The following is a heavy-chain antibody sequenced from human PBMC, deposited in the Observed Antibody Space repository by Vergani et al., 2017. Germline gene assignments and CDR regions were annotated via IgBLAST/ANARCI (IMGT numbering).Heavy chain of an antibody. CDR3: AKFGYSGYYFVPYYYYYGMDV. J-gene: IGHJ6*02. V-gene: IGHV3-23*01. CDR2: ISGSGGST. D-gene: IGHD5-12*01. CDR1: GFTFSSYA. Sequence: EVQLLESGGGLVQPGGSLRLSCAASGFTFSSYAMSWVRQAPGKGLEWVSAISGSGGSTYYADSVKGRFTISRDNSKNTLYLQMNSLRAEDTAVYYCAKFGYSGYYFVPYYYYYGMDVWGQGTTVTVSS.